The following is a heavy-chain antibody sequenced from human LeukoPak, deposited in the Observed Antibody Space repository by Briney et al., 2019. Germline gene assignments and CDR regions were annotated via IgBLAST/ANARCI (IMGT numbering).Heavy chain of an antibody. V-gene: IGHV3-30*18. D-gene: IGHD4/OR15-4a*01. CDR1: GFTFSSYG. Sequence: GGSLRLSCAASGFTFSSYGMHWVRQAPGKGLEWVAVISYDGSNKYYADSVKGRFTISRDNSKNTLYLQMNSLRAEDTAVYYCANTMPGAPDYWGQGILVTVSS. CDR2: ISYDGSNK. J-gene: IGHJ4*02. CDR3: ANTMPGAPDY.